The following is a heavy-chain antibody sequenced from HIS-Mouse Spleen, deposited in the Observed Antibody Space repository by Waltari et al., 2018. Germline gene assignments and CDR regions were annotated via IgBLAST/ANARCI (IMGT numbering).Heavy chain of an antibody. J-gene: IGHJ4*02. D-gene: IGHD4-17*01. Sequence: QVQLQQWGAGLFKPSETLSLTCAFYGGSFSGYYWSWIRLPPGKGLEWIGEINHTGSTNYNPSLKSRVTISVDTSKNQFSLKLSSVTAADTAVYYCARGRSPATVTIGYYFDYWGQGTLVTVSS. CDR2: INHTGST. CDR1: GGSFSGYY. V-gene: IGHV4-34*01. CDR3: ARGRSPATVTIGYYFDY.